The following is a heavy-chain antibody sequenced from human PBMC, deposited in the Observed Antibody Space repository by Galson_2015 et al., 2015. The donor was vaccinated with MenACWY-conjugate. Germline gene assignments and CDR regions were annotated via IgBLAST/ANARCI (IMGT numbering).Heavy chain of an antibody. J-gene: IGHJ5*02. CDR3: ARVAGSYDRWLDP. Sequence: GGSVNSASYYWNWIRQPPGKALEWIGNIFYSGSTSYNSSLKSRVTISVDTSKNQFSLKLTSVTAADTAMYYCARVAGSYDRWLDPWGQGTLVTVSS. V-gene: IGHV4-61*01. CDR1: GGSVNSASYY. CDR2: IFYSGST. D-gene: IGHD1-26*01.